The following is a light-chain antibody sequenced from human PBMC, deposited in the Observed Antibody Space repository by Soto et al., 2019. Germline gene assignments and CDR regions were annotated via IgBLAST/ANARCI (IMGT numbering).Light chain of an antibody. V-gene: IGKV3-11*01. CDR2: DVS. Sequence: EIVLTQSPATPSLSPGERGTLSCRASESVTNYLAWYQQKPGQAPRLLVYDVSNRATGIPPRFSGGGSGTDFTLTIGNLEPEDFAVYYCQQRSDWPWTFGQGTKVEIK. CDR3: QQRSDWPWT. J-gene: IGKJ1*01. CDR1: ESVTNY.